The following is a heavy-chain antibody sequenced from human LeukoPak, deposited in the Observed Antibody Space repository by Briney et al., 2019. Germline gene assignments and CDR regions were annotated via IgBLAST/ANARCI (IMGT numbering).Heavy chain of an antibody. V-gene: IGHV4-34*01. CDR2: INHSGST. Sequence: SETLSLTCAVYGGSFSGYYWSWIRQPPGKGLEWIGEINHSGSTNYNPSLKSRVTISVDTSKNQFSLKLSSVTAADTAVYYCARLYSGYDPDYYYYYYMDVWGKGTTVTISS. J-gene: IGHJ6*03. CDR3: ARLYSGYDPDYYYYYYMDV. CDR1: GGSFSGYY. D-gene: IGHD5-12*01.